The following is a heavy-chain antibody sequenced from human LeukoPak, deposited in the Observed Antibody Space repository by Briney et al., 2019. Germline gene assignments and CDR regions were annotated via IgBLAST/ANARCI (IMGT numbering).Heavy chain of an antibody. J-gene: IGHJ4*02. Sequence: ASVKVSCKAFGYTFTGYYIQWVRQAPGQGLEWMGWISPDSGGTQYAQKFQGRVTMTRDTSISTAYMELTRLTTDDTAVYYCSREDYWGQGTLVTVST. CDR3: SREDY. V-gene: IGHV1-2*02. CDR2: ISPDSGGT. CDR1: GYTFTGYY.